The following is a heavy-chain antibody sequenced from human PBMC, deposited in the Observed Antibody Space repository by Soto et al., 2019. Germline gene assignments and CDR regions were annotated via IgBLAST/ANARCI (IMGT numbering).Heavy chain of an antibody. CDR2: ITSSGSTI. J-gene: IGHJ4*02. Sequence: WGSLRLSCAASGFTLSDYYMSWIRQAPGKGLEWVSYITSSGSTIYYADSVKGRFTISRDNAKNSLYLQMNSLRAEDTAVYYCARENEQWVAADNWGQGTLVTVSS. D-gene: IGHD6-19*01. CDR1: GFTLSDYY. CDR3: ARENEQWVAADN. V-gene: IGHV3-11*01.